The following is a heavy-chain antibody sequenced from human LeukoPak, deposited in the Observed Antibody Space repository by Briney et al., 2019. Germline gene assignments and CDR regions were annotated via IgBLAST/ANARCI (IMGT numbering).Heavy chain of an antibody. CDR1: GYTFTAYY. CDR3: ARERRSGGLNWFDP. J-gene: IGHJ5*02. Sequence: ASVKVSCKASGYTFTAYYVHWVRQAPGQGLEWIGWINPNTGDTNYAPKFQGRVTMIKDTSTNSAYMELNKLTSDDTAVYYCARERRSGGLNWFDPWGQGTLVTVSS. D-gene: IGHD3-16*01. CDR2: INPNTGDT. V-gene: IGHV1-2*02.